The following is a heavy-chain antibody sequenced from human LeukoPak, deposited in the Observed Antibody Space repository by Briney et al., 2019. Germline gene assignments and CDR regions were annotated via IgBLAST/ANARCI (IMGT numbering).Heavy chain of an antibody. CDR1: GFTFSSHG. V-gene: IGHV3-30*02. J-gene: IGHJ3*02. CDR2: TRYDGSNK. D-gene: IGHD6-13*01. Sequence: PGGSLRLSCAASGFTFSSHGMHWVRQAPGKGLEWVAFTRYDGSNKYYADSVKGRFTISRDNSKNTLYLQMNSLRAEDTAVYYCAKDIGPIALDAFDIWGQGTMVTVSS. CDR3: AKDIGPIALDAFDI.